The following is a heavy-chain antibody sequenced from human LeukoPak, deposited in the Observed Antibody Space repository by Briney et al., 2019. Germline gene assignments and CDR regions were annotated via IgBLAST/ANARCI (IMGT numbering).Heavy chain of an antibody. CDR3: VKDRHYYDSSDYNDAFDI. V-gene: IGHV3-23*01. D-gene: IGHD3-22*01. J-gene: IGHJ3*02. CDR1: GFSFSSYG. CDR2: ISDTGGRT. Sequence: GGSLRLSCAASGFSFSSYGMTWVRQAPGKGLEWVSLISDTGGRTYYADSVKGRFTISRDNSKNTLYLQMNSLRGEDTAVYFCVKDRHYYDSSDYNDAFDIWGQGTMVTVSS.